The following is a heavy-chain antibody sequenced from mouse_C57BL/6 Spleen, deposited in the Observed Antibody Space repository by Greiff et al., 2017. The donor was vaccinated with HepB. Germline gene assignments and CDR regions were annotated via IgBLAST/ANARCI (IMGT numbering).Heavy chain of an antibody. CDR1: GFTFSSYA. D-gene: IGHD1-1*01. CDR2: ISDGGSYT. J-gene: IGHJ4*01. Sequence: DVHLVESGGGLVKPGGSLKLSCAASGFTFSSYAMSWVRQTPEKRLEWVATISDGGSYTYYPDNVKGRFTISRDNAKNNLYLQMSHLKSEDTAMYYCARVQSLTTVGGMDYWGQGTSVTVSS. CDR3: ARVQSLTTVGGMDY. V-gene: IGHV5-4*01.